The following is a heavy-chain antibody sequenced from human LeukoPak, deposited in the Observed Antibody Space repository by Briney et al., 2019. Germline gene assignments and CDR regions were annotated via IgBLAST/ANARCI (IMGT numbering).Heavy chain of an antibody. CDR1: GDSVSSNSAA. CDR3: ARSLPRYFDY. V-gene: IGHV6-1*01. J-gene: IGHJ4*02. Sequence: SQTLSLTCAISGDSVSSNSAAWNWIRQSPSSGLEWLGRTYYRSKWYNDYAVSVKSRITINPDTSKNQFSLQPNSLTPEDTAVYYCARSLPRYFDYWGQGALVTVSS. CDR2: TYYRSKWYN.